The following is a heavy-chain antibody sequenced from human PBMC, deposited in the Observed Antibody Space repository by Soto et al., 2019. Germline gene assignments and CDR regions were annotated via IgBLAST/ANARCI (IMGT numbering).Heavy chain of an antibody. CDR1: GYTFTGYY. V-gene: IGHV1-2*02. J-gene: IGHJ3*02. Sequence: ASVKVSCKASGYTFTGYYMHWVRQAPGQGLEWMGWINPNSGGTNYAQKFQGRVTMTRDTSISTAYMELSRLRSDDTAVYYCARAPSYYYDSSGYYTEYAFDIWGQGTMATVSS. D-gene: IGHD3-22*01. CDR3: ARAPSYYYDSSGYYTEYAFDI. CDR2: INPNSGGT.